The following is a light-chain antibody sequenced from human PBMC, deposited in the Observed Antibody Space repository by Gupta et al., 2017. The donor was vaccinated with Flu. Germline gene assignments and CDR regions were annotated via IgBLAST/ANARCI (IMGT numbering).Light chain of an antibody. CDR2: DAS. CDR1: ESISHY. J-gene: IGKJ1*01. V-gene: IGKV3-11*01. CDR3: QQRSNRPPWT. Sequence: EIVLTQSPATVSLSPGERATLSCRASESISHYLAWYQHKPGQAPRLLMYDASKRPTGIPARFSGSGSVTDFTLTISSLEPEDFAVYYCQQRSNRPPWTFGQGTKV.